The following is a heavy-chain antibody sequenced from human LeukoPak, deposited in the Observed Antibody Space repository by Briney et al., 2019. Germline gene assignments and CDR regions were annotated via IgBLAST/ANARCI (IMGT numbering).Heavy chain of an antibody. J-gene: IGHJ3*02. Sequence: SETLSLTCTVSGGSISSYYWSWIRQPAGKGLEWIGRIYTSGSTNYNPSLKSRVTMSVDTSKNQFSLKLSSVTAADTAVYYCARDEGGWNYSFDAFDIWGQGTTVTVSS. CDR1: GGSISSYY. V-gene: IGHV4-4*07. D-gene: IGHD1-7*01. CDR2: IYTSGST. CDR3: ARDEGGWNYSFDAFDI.